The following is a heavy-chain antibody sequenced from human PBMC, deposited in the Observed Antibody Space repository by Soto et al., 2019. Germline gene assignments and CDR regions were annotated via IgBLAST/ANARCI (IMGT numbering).Heavy chain of an antibody. Sequence: ASVKVSCKASGYTFTDNNILWLRRAPGQGPEWMGRINPKSGDTNYAQKFQGRVTMTRDTSISTAYMELSRLRSDDTAVYYCARDCVEVEMATILGINWFDPWGQGTLVTVSS. CDR3: ARDCVEVEMATILGINWFDP. CDR2: INPKSGDT. CDR1: GYTFTDNN. J-gene: IGHJ5*02. D-gene: IGHD5-12*01. V-gene: IGHV1-2*02.